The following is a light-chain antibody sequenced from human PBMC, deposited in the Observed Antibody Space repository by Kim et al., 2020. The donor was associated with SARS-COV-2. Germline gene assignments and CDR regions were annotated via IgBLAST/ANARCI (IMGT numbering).Light chain of an antibody. Sequence: QLVLTEPASVSGSPGQSITISCTGTSSDIGYYNYVSWYQQSPAKAPKLIIYDVTKWPSGVSNRFSGSKSGSTASLTISGLQAEDEADYYCSSYTTRATWLFGGGTQLTVL. CDR1: SSDIGYYNY. J-gene: IGLJ3*02. CDR3: SSYTTRATWL. V-gene: IGLV2-14*01. CDR2: DVT.